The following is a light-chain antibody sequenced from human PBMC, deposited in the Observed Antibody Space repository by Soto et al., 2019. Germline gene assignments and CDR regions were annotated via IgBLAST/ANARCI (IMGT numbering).Light chain of an antibody. CDR1: QNINGW. J-gene: IGKJ4*01. V-gene: IGKV1-5*03. CDR3: LQYNVYPLS. CDR2: KAS. Sequence: DIQMTQSPSTLSASVKDRVTITCRASQNINGWLAWYQQRPGKGPNLLIHKASTLEVGVPSRFSASASGTEFTLTIISLQPDDFAVYFCLQYNVYPLSFGGGTKVDIK.